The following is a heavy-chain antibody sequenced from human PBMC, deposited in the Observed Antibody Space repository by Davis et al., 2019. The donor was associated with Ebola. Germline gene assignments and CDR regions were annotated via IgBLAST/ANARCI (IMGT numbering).Heavy chain of an antibody. V-gene: IGHV3-11*06. CDR1: GFTVSSNY. CDR2: ISSSSSYT. CDR3: ASIFTGSGYYYGWYFDL. D-gene: IGHD3-22*01. Sequence: GGSLRLSCAASGFTVSSNYMSWVRQAPGKGLEWVSYISSSSSYTNYADSVKGRFTISRDNAKNSLYLQMNSLRAEDTAVYYCASIFTGSGYYYGWYFDLWGRGTLVTVSS. J-gene: IGHJ2*01.